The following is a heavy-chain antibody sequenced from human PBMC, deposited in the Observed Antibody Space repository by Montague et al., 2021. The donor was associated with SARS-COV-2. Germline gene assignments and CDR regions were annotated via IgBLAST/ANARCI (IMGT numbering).Heavy chain of an antibody. J-gene: IGHJ4*02. V-gene: IGHV4-34*01. CDR1: GGSFSDYH. Sequence: SETLSLTCAVYGGSFSDYHWTWIRQSPGEGLEWIGQINYGGSTXYNPSLKSRVTISINTSKNQFSLKLTSVTAADTVVYYCARSAPGYWGQGTLVTVSS. CDR3: ARSAPGY. CDR2: INYGGST. D-gene: IGHD1-1*01.